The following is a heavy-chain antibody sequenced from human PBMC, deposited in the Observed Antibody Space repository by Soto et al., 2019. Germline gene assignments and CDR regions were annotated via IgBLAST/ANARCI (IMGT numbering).Heavy chain of an antibody. J-gene: IGHJ4*02. Sequence: EVQLVESGGGLVQPGRSLRLSCAASGFTFDDYAMHWVRQAPGKGLEWVSGISWNSGSIGYADSVKGRFTISRDNAKNSLYLQMNSLRAEDTALYYCAKESVYGDYYFDYWGQGTLVTVSS. CDR3: AKESVYGDYYFDY. CDR2: ISWNSGSI. D-gene: IGHD4-17*01. CDR1: GFTFDDYA. V-gene: IGHV3-9*01.